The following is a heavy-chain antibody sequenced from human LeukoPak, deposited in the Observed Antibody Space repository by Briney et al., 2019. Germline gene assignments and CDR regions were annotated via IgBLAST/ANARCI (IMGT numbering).Heavy chain of an antibody. D-gene: IGHD3-22*01. Sequence: SVKVSCKASGGTFSSYAISWVRQAPGQGLEWMGGIIPIFGTANYAQKFQGRVTITADKSTSTAYMELSSLRSEDTAVYYCARVAGSGYYSALNYWGQGTLVTVSS. V-gene: IGHV1-69*06. CDR3: ARVAGSGYYSALNY. CDR2: IIPIFGTA. J-gene: IGHJ4*02. CDR1: GGTFSSYA.